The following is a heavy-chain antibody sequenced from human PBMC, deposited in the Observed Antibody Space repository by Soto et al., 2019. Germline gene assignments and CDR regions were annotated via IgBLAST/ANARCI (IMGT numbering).Heavy chain of an antibody. V-gene: IGHV3-30*03. CDR2: ISYDGSNT. CDR1: GFTFSSYG. Sequence: PGGSLRLSCAASGFTFSSYGMHWVRQAPGKGLEWVAVISYDGSNTYYADSVKGRFTISRDNSKNTLYLQMNSLRAEDTAVYYCALFKKYFGSRYSHPYGMDFWGPWTMVTLFS. CDR3: ALFKKYFGSRYSHPYGMDF. D-gene: IGHD6-13*01. J-gene: IGHJ6*02.